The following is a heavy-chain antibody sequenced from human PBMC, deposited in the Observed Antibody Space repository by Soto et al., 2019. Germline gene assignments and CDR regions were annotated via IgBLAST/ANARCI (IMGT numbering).Heavy chain of an antibody. J-gene: IGHJ4*02. V-gene: IGHV3-74*03. CDR1: GFTFSTYW. CDR2: ISGDGNGK. D-gene: IGHD5-18*01. CDR3: AKDLGYSYRNGPFDY. Sequence: PGGSLRLSCAASGFTFSTYWMHWVRQAPGKGLVWVSRISGDGNGKTYADSVKGRFTISRDNAKNTLYLQMNSLRVEDTALYFCAKDLGYSYRNGPFDYWGQGTLVTVSS.